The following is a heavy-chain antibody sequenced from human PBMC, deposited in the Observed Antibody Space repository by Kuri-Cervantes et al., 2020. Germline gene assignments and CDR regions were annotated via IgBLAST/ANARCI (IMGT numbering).Heavy chain of an antibody. CDR3: AKGRYYYGSGSYRDGMDV. D-gene: IGHD3-10*01. Sequence: GESLKISCAASGLTFSDYYMSWIRQAPGKGLEWVAVISYDGSNKYYADSVKGRFTISRDNSKNTLYLQMNSLRAEDTAVYYCAKGRYYYGSGSYRDGMDVWGQGTTVTVSS. CDR2: ISYDGSNK. V-gene: IGHV3-30*18. J-gene: IGHJ6*02. CDR1: GLTFSDYY.